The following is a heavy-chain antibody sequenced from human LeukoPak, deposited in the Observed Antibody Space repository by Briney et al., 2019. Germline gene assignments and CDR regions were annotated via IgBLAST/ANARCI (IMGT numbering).Heavy chain of an antibody. CDR3: ASDLSAAAGPFDY. Sequence: ASVKVSCKASGYTFTSYYMHWVRQAPGQGLEWMGIINPSGGSTSYAQKFQGRVTMTRGTSTSTVYMELSSLRSEDTAVYYCASDLSAAAGPFDYWGQGTLVTVSS. CDR1: GYTFTSYY. CDR2: INPSGGST. V-gene: IGHV1-46*01. D-gene: IGHD6-13*01. J-gene: IGHJ4*02.